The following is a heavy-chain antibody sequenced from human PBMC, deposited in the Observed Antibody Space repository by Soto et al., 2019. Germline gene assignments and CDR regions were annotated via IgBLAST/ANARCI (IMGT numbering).Heavy chain of an antibody. J-gene: IGHJ6*02. D-gene: IGHD3-22*01. V-gene: IGHV4-59*01. Sequence: PSETLSLTCTVSGGSISSYYWSWIRQPPGKGLEWIGYIYYSGSTNYNPSLKSRVTISVDTSKNQFSLKLSSVTAADTAVYYCARDRREFGGYYDSSGYQTYYYYYGMDVWGQGTTVTVSS. CDR2: IYYSGST. CDR3: ARDRREFGGYYDSSGYQTYYYYYGMDV. CDR1: GGSISSYY.